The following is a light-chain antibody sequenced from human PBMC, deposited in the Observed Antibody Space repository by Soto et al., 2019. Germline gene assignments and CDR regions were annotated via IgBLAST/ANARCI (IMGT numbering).Light chain of an antibody. CDR2: QDS. CDR3: QAWDSSTGV. V-gene: IGLV3-1*01. J-gene: IGLJ3*02. Sequence: SYELTQPPSVSVSPGQAASITCSGDRLGDKYAYWYQQKPGQSPVLVIYQDSKRPSGIPERFSGSNSGNTATLTISGTPAMDEADYYCQAWDSSTGVFGGGTKLTVL. CDR1: RLGDKY.